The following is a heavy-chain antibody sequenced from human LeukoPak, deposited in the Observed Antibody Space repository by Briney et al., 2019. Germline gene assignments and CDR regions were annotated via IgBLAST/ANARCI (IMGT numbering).Heavy chain of an antibody. D-gene: IGHD5-18*01. CDR1: GGSISSYY. V-gene: IGHV4-4*07. CDR2: IYTSGST. CDR3: ARDPGYSYGTSYWYFDL. J-gene: IGHJ2*01. Sequence: SETLSLTCIVSGGSISSYYWSWIRQPAGKGLEWIGRIYTSGSTNYNPSLKSRVTMSVDTSKNQFSLKLSSVTAADTAVYYCARDPGYSYGTSYWYFDLWGRGTLVTVSS.